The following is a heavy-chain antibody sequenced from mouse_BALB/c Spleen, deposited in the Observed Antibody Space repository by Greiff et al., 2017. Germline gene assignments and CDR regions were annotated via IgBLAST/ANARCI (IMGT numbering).Heavy chain of an antibody. CDR3: ARYYRYDGSGFDY. CDR1: GYTFTSYN. J-gene: IGHJ2*01. Sequence: QVQLKQPGAELVKPGASVKMSCKASGYTFTSYNMHWVKQTPGQGLEWIGAIYPGNGDTSYNQKFKGKATLTADKSSSTAYMQLSSLTSEDSAVYYCARYYRYDGSGFDYWGQGTTLTVSS. CDR2: IYPGNGDT. V-gene: IGHV1-12*01. D-gene: IGHD2-14*01.